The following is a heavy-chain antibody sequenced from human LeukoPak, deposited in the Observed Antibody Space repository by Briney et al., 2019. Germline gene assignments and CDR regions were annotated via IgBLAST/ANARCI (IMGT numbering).Heavy chain of an antibody. Sequence: GGSLRLSCAASGFTFSSYAMSWVRQAPGKGLEWVSATSGSGGATYYADSVKGRFTISRDNSKNTLYPQMNSLRAEDTAIYYCAKSATGTTSNWFDPWGQGTLVTVSS. CDR1: GFTFSSYA. J-gene: IGHJ5*02. V-gene: IGHV3-23*01. CDR2: TSGSGGAT. CDR3: AKSATGTTSNWFDP. D-gene: IGHD1-7*01.